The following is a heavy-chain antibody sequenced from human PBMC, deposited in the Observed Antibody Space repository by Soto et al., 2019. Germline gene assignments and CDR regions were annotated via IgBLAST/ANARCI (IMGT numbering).Heavy chain of an antibody. CDR2: ISSSGGST. Sequence: PGGSLRLSCAASGFTFSSYAMTWVRQAPGKGLECVSGISSSGGSTYYPDSVKGRFTISRDNSKNTLYLQMNSLRAEDTAVYYCAKDFRRWALDYWGQGTLVNVSS. V-gene: IGHV3-23*01. J-gene: IGHJ4*02. D-gene: IGHD4-17*01. CDR3: AKDFRRWALDY. CDR1: GFTFSSYA.